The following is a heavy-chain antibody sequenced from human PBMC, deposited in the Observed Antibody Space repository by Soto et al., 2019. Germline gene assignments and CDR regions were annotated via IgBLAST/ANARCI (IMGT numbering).Heavy chain of an antibody. V-gene: IGHV4-4*02. Sequence: QVQLQESGPSLVKPSGTLSLTCVITNTSISSSNWWSWVRQAPGKGLEWIGEIYHTGRTNYAPSLKSRVTMSIDKSNNRFSLRLTSLTAADTAVYYCVRDEAHYDILTSSSLGRAFDIWGQGTMVTVSS. D-gene: IGHD3-9*01. CDR3: VRDEAHYDILTSSSLGRAFDI. J-gene: IGHJ3*02. CDR1: NTSISSSNW. CDR2: IYHTGRT.